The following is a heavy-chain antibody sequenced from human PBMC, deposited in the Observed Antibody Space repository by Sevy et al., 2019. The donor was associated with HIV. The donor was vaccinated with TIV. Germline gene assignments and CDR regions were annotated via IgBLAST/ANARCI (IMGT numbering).Heavy chain of an antibody. CDR1: GGSISSGGYS. J-gene: IGHJ6*02. CDR2: IYHSGST. V-gene: IGHV4-30-2*01. Sequence: SETLSLTCAVSGGSISSGGYSWSWIRQPPGKGLEWIGYIYHSGSTYYNPSLKSRVTISVDRSKNQFSLKLSSVTAADTAVYYCARDLPYYGMDVWGQGTTVTISS. CDR3: ARDLPYYGMDV.